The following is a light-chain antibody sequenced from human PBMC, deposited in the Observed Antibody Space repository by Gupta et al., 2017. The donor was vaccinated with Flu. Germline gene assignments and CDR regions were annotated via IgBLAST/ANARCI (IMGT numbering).Light chain of an antibody. CDR1: SSNIGGNS. V-gene: IGLV1-51*02. CDR2: DNN. Sequence: VTISCSGSSSNIGGNSVSWYQQLPGTAPKLLIYDNNKRPSGIPDRFSGSQSGTSATLGITGLQTGDEADYYCGTWDNSRSGGVFGGGTKLTVL. J-gene: IGLJ3*02. CDR3: GTWDNSRSGGV.